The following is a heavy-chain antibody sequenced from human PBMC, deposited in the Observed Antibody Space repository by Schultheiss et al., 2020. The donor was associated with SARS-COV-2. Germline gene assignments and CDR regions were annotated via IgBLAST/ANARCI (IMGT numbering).Heavy chain of an antibody. Sequence: GESLKISCAASGFTFSSYSMNWVRQAPGKGLEWVSSISSSGAYIYYTDSLRGRFTISRDNAKNSLYLQLNSLRVEDTAVYYCVRVAMTTVTELDYWGQGTLVTVSS. V-gene: IGHV3-21*01. CDR3: VRVAMTTVTELDY. CDR1: GFTFSSYS. D-gene: IGHD4-17*01. CDR2: ISSSGAYI. J-gene: IGHJ4*02.